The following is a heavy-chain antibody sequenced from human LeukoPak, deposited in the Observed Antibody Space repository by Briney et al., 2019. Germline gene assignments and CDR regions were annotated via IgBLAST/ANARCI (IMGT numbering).Heavy chain of an antibody. CDR3: ATGPSRHWVVVPDS. Sequence: ASVKVSCKVSGYTLTELSMHWVRHSPERELEWMGGFDPDDGETIYAQKFQGRVTMTEDTSTDTAYMELSSLRSEDTAVYYCATGPSRHWVVVPDSWGQGTLVTVSS. J-gene: IGHJ4*02. CDR1: GYTLTELS. V-gene: IGHV1-24*01. D-gene: IGHD2-15*01. CDR2: FDPDDGET.